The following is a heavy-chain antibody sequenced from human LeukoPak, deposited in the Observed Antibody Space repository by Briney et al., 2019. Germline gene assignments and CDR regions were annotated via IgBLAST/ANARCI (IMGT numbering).Heavy chain of an antibody. J-gene: IGHJ4*02. CDR2: ISINTDT. Sequence: PGGSLRLSRAASGIAVIGNYMRWVRQPPGKGLEWVSFISINTDTFYADSVRGRFTISRDSSKNTLFLQMNSLRDEDSAVYYCAIAQSWDELFDSWGQGTLVTVSS. CDR3: AIAQSWDELFDS. V-gene: IGHV3-53*01. D-gene: IGHD1-26*01. CDR1: GIAVIGNY.